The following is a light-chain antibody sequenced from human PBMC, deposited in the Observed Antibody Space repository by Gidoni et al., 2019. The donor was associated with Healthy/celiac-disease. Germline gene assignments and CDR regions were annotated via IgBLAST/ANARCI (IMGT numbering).Light chain of an antibody. CDR2: AAS. CDR1: QGIRND. V-gene: IGKV1-6*01. J-gene: IGKJ1*01. CDR3: LQDYNYPLT. Sequence: AIQMTHSPSSLSASVGDRVTITFRASQGIRNDLGWYQQKPEKAPKLLIYAASSLQSGVPPRISGSGSGKDFTLTISRLQPEDFATYYCLQDYNYPLTFGQGTKVEIK.